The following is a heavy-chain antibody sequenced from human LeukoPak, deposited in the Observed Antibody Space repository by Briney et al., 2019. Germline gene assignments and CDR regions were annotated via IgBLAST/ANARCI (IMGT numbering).Heavy chain of an antibody. J-gene: IGHJ4*02. Sequence: SETLSLTCKVSGGSLSRSPYYWGWIRQPPGKGLEWIGNVFYSGNIYYNPSLKGRVTISVETSNNQFSLILNSVTAADAAAYYCARDGSANWGLFDYWGPGTLVTVSS. V-gene: IGHV4-39*07. CDR2: VFYSGNI. D-gene: IGHD7-27*01. CDR3: ARDGSANWGLFDY. CDR1: GGSLSRSPYY.